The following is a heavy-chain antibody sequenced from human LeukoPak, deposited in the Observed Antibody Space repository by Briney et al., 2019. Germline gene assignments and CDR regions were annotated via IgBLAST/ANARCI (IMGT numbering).Heavy chain of an antibody. Sequence: GGSLRLSCAASGFTFRSHGMQWVRQGPGKGLEWVATISHDGSDIFYVESGKGRFTISRDNSKTTVYLQMTGLRTDDTGVYYCARVRDPFRWTRTLDHWGQGTRVIVSS. D-gene: IGHD4-23*01. CDR3: ARVRDPFRWTRTLDH. V-gene: IGHV3-30*03. CDR1: GFTFRSHG. J-gene: IGHJ4*02. CDR2: ISHDGSDI.